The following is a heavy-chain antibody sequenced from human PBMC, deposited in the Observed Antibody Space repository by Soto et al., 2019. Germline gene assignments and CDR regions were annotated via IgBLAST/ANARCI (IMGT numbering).Heavy chain of an antibody. CDR2: ISGSGGST. D-gene: IGHD3-10*01. CDR1: GFTFSSYA. Sequence: GGSLRLSCAASGFTFSSYAMSWVRQAPGKGLEWVSAISGSGGSTYYADSVKVRFTISRDNSKNTLYLQMNSLRAEDTAVYYCATGRGVNFYYGMDVWGQGTTVTVS. V-gene: IGHV3-23*01. J-gene: IGHJ6*02. CDR3: ATGRGVNFYYGMDV.